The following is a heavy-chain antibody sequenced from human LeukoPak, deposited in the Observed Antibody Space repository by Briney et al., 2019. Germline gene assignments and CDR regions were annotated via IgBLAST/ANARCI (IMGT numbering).Heavy chain of an antibody. Sequence: SETLSLTCAVYGGSFSGYYCSWIRQPPGKGLEWIGEINHSGSTNYNPSLKSRVTISVDTSKNQFSLKLSSVTAADTAVYYCARGHRYVYFDYWGQGNLVTVSS. CDR1: GGSFSGYY. V-gene: IGHV4-34*01. CDR3: ARGHRYVYFDY. CDR2: INHSGST. J-gene: IGHJ4*02. D-gene: IGHD1-14*01.